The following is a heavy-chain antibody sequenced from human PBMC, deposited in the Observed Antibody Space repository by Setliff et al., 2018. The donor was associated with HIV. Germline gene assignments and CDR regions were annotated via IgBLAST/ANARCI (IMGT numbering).Heavy chain of an antibody. CDR2: ILTSGGT. CDR1: DVSIRNNY. CDR3: VRHYYESGGYYMPFLAAFDI. V-gene: IGHV4-4*08. J-gene: IGHJ3*02. Sequence: SETLSLTCTISDVSIRNNYWSWIRQPPGKGPEWIGCILTSGGTNNNPSLKSRVSISVDTSKNPLSLKLSSVTAADTAVYYCVRHYYESGGYYMPFLAAFDIWGQGTVVTV. D-gene: IGHD3-22*01.